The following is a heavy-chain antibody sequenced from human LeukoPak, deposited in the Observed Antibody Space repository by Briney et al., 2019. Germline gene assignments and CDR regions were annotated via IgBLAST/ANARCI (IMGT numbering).Heavy chain of an antibody. V-gene: IGHV3-7*01. Sequence: GGSLRLSCAASGFTFSSHWMTWVRQAPGKGLEWGANIKEDGSEQYYVDSVKGRFTISRDNAKNSLHLQMNSLRAEETAVYYCASGFGYSYGFFDLSADYWGQGTLVTVSS. CDR2: IKEDGSEQ. CDR3: ASGFGYSYGFFDLSADY. J-gene: IGHJ4*02. D-gene: IGHD5-18*01. CDR1: GFTFSSHW.